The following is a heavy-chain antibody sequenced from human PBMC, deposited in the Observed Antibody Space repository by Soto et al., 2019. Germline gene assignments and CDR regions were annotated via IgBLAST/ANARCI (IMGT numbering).Heavy chain of an antibody. D-gene: IGHD3-10*01. J-gene: IGHJ6*02. Sequence: PGGSLRLSCAASGFTFSSYWMSWVRQAPGKGLEWVANIKQDGSEKYYVDSVKGRFTISRDNAKNSLYLQMNSLRAEDTAVYYCARVLRRGAYYYYGMDVWGQGTTVTVSS. CDR2: IKQDGSEK. CDR1: GFTFSSYW. V-gene: IGHV3-7*01. CDR3: ARVLRRGAYYYYGMDV.